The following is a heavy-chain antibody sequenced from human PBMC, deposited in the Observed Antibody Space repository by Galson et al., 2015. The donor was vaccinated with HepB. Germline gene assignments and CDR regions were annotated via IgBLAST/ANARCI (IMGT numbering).Heavy chain of an antibody. Sequence: SLRLSCAASGFTFSSYGMHWVRQAPGKGLEWVAVISYDGSNKYYADSVKGRFTISRDNSKNTLYLQMNCLRAEDTAVYYCAKDSGYCSSTSCLGPFDYWGQGTLVTVSS. CDR1: GFTFSSYG. D-gene: IGHD2-2*01. CDR2: ISYDGSNK. J-gene: IGHJ4*02. V-gene: IGHV3-30*18. CDR3: AKDSGYCSSTSCLGPFDY.